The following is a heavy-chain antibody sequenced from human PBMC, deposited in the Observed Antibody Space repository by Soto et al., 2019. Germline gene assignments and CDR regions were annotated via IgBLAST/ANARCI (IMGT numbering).Heavy chain of an antibody. D-gene: IGHD3-3*01. J-gene: IGHJ3*01. Sequence: ASVKVSCKVAGYTLTELSMHWVRQAPGKGLEYMGGFDPQEGETIYAQNFQGRVTMTEDTSTDTAYLDLSSLRSEDTAVYYCATRVTEAGFGVVYAFHFWGQGTMVTVSS. CDR1: GYTLTELS. CDR2: FDPQEGET. CDR3: ATRVTEAGFGVVYAFHF. V-gene: IGHV1-24*01.